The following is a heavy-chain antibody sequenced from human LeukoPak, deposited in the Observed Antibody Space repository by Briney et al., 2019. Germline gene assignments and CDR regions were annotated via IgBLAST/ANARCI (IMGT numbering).Heavy chain of an antibody. Sequence: GGSLRLSCAASGFTFSSHGMHWVRQAPGKGLEWVSIIWYDGSDEYYADSVKGRFTISRDNSQSTLYLQMNSLRAEDTAVYYCARDGGYHSSGPFDYWGQGTLVTVSS. CDR1: GFTFSSHG. CDR3: ARDGGYHSSGPFDY. CDR2: IWYDGSDE. V-gene: IGHV3-33*01. J-gene: IGHJ4*02. D-gene: IGHD3-22*01.